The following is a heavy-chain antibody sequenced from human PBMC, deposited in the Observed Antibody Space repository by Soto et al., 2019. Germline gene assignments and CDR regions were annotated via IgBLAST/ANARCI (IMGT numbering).Heavy chain of an antibody. V-gene: IGHV1-3*05. J-gene: IGHJ5*02. D-gene: IGHD1-26*01. CDR1: GYTFTSYA. CDR2: INAGNGNT. Sequence: QVQLVQSGAEEKKPGASVKVSCKASGYTFTSYAMHWVRQAPGQRLEWMGWINAGNGNTKYSQKFQGRVTITRDTSXXTAYMELSSLRSEDTAVYYCARGEGATRMSSWFDPWGQGTLVTVSS. CDR3: ARGEGATRMSSWFDP.